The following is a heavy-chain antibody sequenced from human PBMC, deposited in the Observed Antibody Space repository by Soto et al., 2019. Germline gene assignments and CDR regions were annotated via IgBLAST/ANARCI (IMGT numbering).Heavy chain of an antibody. CDR3: AKGPHTNVGWPYYFES. V-gene: IGHV3-48*02. D-gene: IGHD6-19*01. Sequence: SGGSLRLSCVASGFSLANYPMNWVRQTPGKGLEWISYSSPRGDTIYYADSVEGRFTISRDNARNSLSLHTSSLRDEDSALYYCAKGPHTNVGWPYYFESWGQGVPVTVSS. CDR2: SSPRGDTI. CDR1: GFSLANYP. J-gene: IGHJ4*02.